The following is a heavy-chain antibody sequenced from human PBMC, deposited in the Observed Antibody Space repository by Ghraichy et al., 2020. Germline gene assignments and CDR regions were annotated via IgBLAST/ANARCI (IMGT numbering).Heavy chain of an antibody. CDR3: ARSIVVAFFDY. CDR1: GGSFIGYY. J-gene: IGHJ4*02. Sequence: SETLSLTCAVYGGSFIGYYCSWIRQPPGKGLEWIGEINHSGSTNYNPSLKSRVTISVDTSKNQFSLKLSSVTAADTAVYYCARSIVVAFFDYWGQGTLVTVSS. CDR2: INHSGST. D-gene: IGHD3-22*01. V-gene: IGHV4-34*01.